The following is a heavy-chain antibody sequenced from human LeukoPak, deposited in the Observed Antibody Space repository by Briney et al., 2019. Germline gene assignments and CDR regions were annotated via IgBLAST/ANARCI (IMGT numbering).Heavy chain of an antibody. J-gene: IGHJ2*01. CDR1: GYTFTSYY. Sequence: ASVKVSCKASGYTFTSYYMHWVRQAPGQGLEWMGIINPRGSSTSYAQKFQGRVTMTRDTSTSTVYMELSSLRSEDTAVYYCARDADTAMEAWYFDLWGRGTLVTVSS. CDR3: ARDADTAMEAWYFDL. CDR2: INPRGSST. V-gene: IGHV1-46*01. D-gene: IGHD5-18*01.